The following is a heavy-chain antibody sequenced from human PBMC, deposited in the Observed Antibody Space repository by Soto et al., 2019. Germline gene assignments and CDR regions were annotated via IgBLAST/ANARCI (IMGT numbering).Heavy chain of an antibody. D-gene: IGHD5-12*01. CDR2: IYPGDSDT. V-gene: IGHV5-51*01. CDR1: GYSFNSYW. CDR3: SRRVEVATIDF. J-gene: IGHJ4*02. Sequence: GESLKLSCKGSGYSFNSYWIGWVRQMPGKGLEWRGIIYPGDSDTRYSPSVQGQVTISADKSISTAYLQWSSLKASDSAMYYCSRRVEVATIDFWGRGTLVTVSS.